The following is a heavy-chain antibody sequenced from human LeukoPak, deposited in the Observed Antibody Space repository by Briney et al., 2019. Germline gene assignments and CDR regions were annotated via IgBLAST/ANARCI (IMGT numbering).Heavy chain of an antibody. CDR1: GFTFSSYA. V-gene: IGHV3-30-3*02. D-gene: IGHD3-9*01. J-gene: IGHJ4*02. Sequence: GGSLRLPCAASGFTFSSYAMHWVRQAPGKGLEWVAVISYDGGNKYYADSVKGRFTISRDNSKNTLYLQMSSLSAEDTAVYYCAKMNVLTGYYTPNFDFWGQGTLVTVSS. CDR2: ISYDGGNK. CDR3: AKMNVLTGYYTPNFDF.